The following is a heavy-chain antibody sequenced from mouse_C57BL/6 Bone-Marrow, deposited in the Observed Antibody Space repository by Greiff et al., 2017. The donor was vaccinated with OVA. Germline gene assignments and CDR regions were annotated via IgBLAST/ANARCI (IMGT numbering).Heavy chain of an antibody. Sequence: VKLMESGAELVRPGASVKLSCKASGYTFTSYGISWVKQRTGQGLEWIGEIYPRSGNTYYNEKFTGKATLTADKSSSTAYMELSSLTSEDAAVYFCAKDSSGYGFAYWGQGTLVTVSA. J-gene: IGHJ3*01. CDR3: AKDSSGYGFAY. V-gene: IGHV1-81*01. CDR1: GYTFTSYG. D-gene: IGHD3-2*02. CDR2: IYPRSGNT.